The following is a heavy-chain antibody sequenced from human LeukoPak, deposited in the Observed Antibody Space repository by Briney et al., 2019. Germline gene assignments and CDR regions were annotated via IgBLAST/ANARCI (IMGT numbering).Heavy chain of an antibody. V-gene: IGHV4-39*01. CDR3: ATYIGSYYDY. CDR1: GGSISTSSYY. J-gene: IGHJ4*02. D-gene: IGHD1-26*01. CDR2: IYYSGST. Sequence: SETLSLTCTVSGGSISTSSYYWGWIRQPPGKGLEWIGSIYYSGSTYYNPSLKSRVTISVDTSKNQFSLKLSFVTAADTAVYYCATYIGSYYDYWGQGTLVTVSS.